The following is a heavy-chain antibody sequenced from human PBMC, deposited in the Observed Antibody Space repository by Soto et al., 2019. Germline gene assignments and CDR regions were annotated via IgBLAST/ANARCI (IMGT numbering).Heavy chain of an antibody. CDR1: GFTFSSYA. D-gene: IGHD2-2*02. Sequence: GGSLRLSCAASGFTFSSYAMSWVRQAPGKGLEWVSAISGSGGSTYYADSVKGRFTISRDNSKNTLYLQMNSLRAEETAVYYCAKGDYIVVVPAAITPHPFYGSGSPFDYWGQGTLVTVSS. CDR3: AKGDYIVVVPAAITPHPFYGSGSPFDY. J-gene: IGHJ4*02. V-gene: IGHV3-23*01. CDR2: ISGSGGST.